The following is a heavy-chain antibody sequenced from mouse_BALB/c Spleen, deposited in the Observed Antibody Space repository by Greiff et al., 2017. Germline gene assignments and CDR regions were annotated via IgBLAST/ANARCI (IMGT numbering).Heavy chain of an antibody. CDR1: GFSLTSYG. Sequence: VQLKESGPGLVAPSQSLSITCTVSGFSLTSYGVHWVRQTPGKGLEWLGVIWAGGSTNYNSALMSRLSISKDNSKSQVFLKMNSRQTDDTAMYYCAREHYSYAFDYWGQGTSVTVSS. J-gene: IGHJ4*01. CDR2: IWAGGST. CDR3: AREHYSYAFDY. V-gene: IGHV2-9*02.